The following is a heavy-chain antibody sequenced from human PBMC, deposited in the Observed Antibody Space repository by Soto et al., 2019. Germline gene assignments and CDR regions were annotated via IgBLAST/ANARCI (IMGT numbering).Heavy chain of an antibody. CDR1: GYTFTSYG. J-gene: IGHJ4*02. Sequence: ASVKVSCKASGYTFTSYGISWVRQAPGQGLEWMGWISAYNGNTNYAQKLQGRVTMTTDTSTSTAYMELRSLRSDDTAVYYCARVYGSGSYYFLGYDYWGQRTLVTVSS. CDR2: ISAYNGNT. D-gene: IGHD3-10*01. CDR3: ARVYGSGSYYFLGYDY. V-gene: IGHV1-18*01.